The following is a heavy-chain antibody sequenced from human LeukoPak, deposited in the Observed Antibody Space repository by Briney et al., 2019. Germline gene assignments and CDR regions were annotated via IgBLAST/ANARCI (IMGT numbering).Heavy chain of an antibody. CDR2: ISYDGSNK. CDR3: AKGGEYFDY. J-gene: IGHJ4*02. Sequence: GGSLRLSCAASGFTFSNTAISWVRQAPGKGLEWVAVISYDGSNKYYADSVKGRFTISRDNSKNTLYLQMNSLRAEDTAVYYCAKGGEYFDYWGQGTLVTVSS. V-gene: IGHV3-30*18. CDR1: GFTFSNTA. D-gene: IGHD7-27*01.